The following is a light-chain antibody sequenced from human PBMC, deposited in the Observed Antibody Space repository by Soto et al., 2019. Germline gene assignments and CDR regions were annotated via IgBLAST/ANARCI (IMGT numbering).Light chain of an antibody. CDR2: EVS. Sequence: QSALTQPASVSGSPGQSITISCTGSSSDVGYYTYVSWYQHHPGKAPRLLIYEVSNRPSGVSNRFSGSKSGNTASLTISGLQAEDEADYYCNSYTSSSTLVFGGGTKLT. CDR1: SSDVGYYTY. CDR3: NSYTSSSTLV. J-gene: IGLJ2*01. V-gene: IGLV2-14*01.